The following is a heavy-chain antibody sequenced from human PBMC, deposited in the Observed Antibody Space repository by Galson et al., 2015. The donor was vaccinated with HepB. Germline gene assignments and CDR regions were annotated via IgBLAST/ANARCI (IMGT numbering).Heavy chain of an antibody. D-gene: IGHD2-15*01. V-gene: IGHV3-7*03. Sequence: SLRLSCAASGFPFRSHWMSWVRQAPGKGLEWVANIREDGGVNYYVDSVKGRFTISRDNAKNSQYLQMNSLRVEDTAVYYCARWVEATTRTDWFFDFWGPGTLVTVSS. J-gene: IGHJ2*01. CDR3: ARWVEATTRTDWFFDF. CDR2: IREDGGVN. CDR1: GFPFRSHW.